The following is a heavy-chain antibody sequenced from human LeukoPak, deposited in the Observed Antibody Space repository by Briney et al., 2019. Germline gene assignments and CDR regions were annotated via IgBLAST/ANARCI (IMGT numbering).Heavy chain of an antibody. V-gene: IGHV3-7*01. J-gene: IGHJ4*02. Sequence: GGSLRLSCAASGFTFSTSWMSWVRQAPGKGLEWVAKINRDGDERYYMDSVKGRFTISRDNAKNSVYLQMSSLRVEDTAVYYCARFDYWGQGTLVTVSS. CDR1: GFTFSTSW. CDR3: ARFDY. CDR2: INRDGDER.